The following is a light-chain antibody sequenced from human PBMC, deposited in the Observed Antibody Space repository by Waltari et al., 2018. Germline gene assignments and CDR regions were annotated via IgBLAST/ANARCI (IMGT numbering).Light chain of an antibody. CDR1: SSDVGGYNY. J-gene: IGLJ2*01. V-gene: IGLV2-14*01. CDR3: SSYTSSSTLV. Sequence: QSALTQPASVSGSPGQSITISCTGTSSDVGGYNYVSWYQQHPGKAPKLMVYDVSNGPAGVSNHFACSKAGNTASLTSSGVQAEDEADYYCSSYTSSSTLVFGGGTKLTVL. CDR2: DVS.